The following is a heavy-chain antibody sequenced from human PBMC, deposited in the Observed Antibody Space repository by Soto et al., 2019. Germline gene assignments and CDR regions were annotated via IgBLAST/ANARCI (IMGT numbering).Heavy chain of an antibody. CDR2: IWYDGSNK. D-gene: IGHD5-18*01. CDR3: ARERFNGYSYGSIHYFDY. Sequence: ESVGGVVQPGRSLRLSCAASGFTFSSYGMHWVRQAPGKGLEWVAVIWYDGSNKYYADSVKGRFTISRDNSKNTLYLQMNSLRAEDTAVHYCARERFNGYSYGSIHYFDYWGQGTLVTVSS. J-gene: IGHJ4*02. CDR1: GFTFSSYG. V-gene: IGHV3-33*01.